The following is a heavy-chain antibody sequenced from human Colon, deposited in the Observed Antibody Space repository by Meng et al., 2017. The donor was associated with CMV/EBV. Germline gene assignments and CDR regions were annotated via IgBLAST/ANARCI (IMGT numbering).Heavy chain of an antibody. Sequence: SETLSLTCTVSRSSVSSYYWSWLRQTPGKGLEWIGYVYFTGGTNYKPSLSSRVTISIDTSKNQFSLRLNSVTAADTGTYYCARDISEGTTTYYFDSWGQGILVTVSS. CDR2: VYFTGGT. J-gene: IGHJ4*02. CDR3: ARDISEGTTTYYFDS. V-gene: IGHV4-59*02. CDR1: RSSVSSYY. D-gene: IGHD4-17*01.